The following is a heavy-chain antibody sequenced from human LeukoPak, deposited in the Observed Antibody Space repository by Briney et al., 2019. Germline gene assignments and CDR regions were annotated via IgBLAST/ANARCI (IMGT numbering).Heavy chain of an antibody. CDR2: IYYSGST. Sequence: SETLSLTCTVSGGSLSTYYWSWIRQPPGKGLEWIGYIYYSGSTSYNPSLKSRVTISVDTSKNQFSLKLTSVTAADTALYYCARTYNWNYYYYYYMDVWGKGTTVTVAS. V-gene: IGHV4-59*01. CDR1: GGSLSTYY. D-gene: IGHD1-20*01. J-gene: IGHJ6*03. CDR3: ARTYNWNYYYYYYMDV.